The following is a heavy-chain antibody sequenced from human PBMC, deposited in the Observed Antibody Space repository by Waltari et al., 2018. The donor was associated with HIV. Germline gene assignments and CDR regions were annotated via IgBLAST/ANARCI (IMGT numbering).Heavy chain of an antibody. CDR3: AKTGQLSQLYSFDY. J-gene: IGHJ4*02. Sequence: QVQLVQSGSEVKKPGSSVTVACTSSGSTLRRSALSWVRQAPGQGLEWMGGIIPMFGTPSYARKFQGRVTITADASTSTVYMDLNSLRSEDTAVYYCAKTGQLSQLYSFDYWGQGTVVTVSS. CDR2: IIPMFGTP. D-gene: IGHD1-1*01. V-gene: IGHV1-69*12. CDR1: GSTLRRSA.